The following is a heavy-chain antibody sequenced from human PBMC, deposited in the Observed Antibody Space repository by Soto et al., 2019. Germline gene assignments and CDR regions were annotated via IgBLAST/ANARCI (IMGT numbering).Heavy chain of an antibody. CDR3: ASLAIGTIIRGAPDF. CDR1: GFTFSSYA. J-gene: IGHJ4*02. Sequence: EVQLLESGGGLVQPGGSLRLSCAASGFTFSSYAMSWVRQAPGKGLEWVSAISGGSSIYYADSVKGRFTISRDNAKNSLYLQMNSLRAEDTAMYYCASLAIGTIIRGAPDFWGQGTLVTVSS. D-gene: IGHD3-10*01. CDR2: ISGGSSI. V-gene: IGHV3-23*01.